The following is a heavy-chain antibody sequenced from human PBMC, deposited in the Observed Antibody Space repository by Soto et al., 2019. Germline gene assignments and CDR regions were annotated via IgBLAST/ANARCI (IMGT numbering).Heavy chain of an antibody. CDR2: ISSDGSTK. V-gene: IGHV3-30-3*01. CDR3: ARAVHFSVCSNAAPPGMDV. D-gene: IGHD2-8*01. CDR1: GFTFSLYI. Sequence: QVQLVESGGGVVQPGRSLRLSCAASGFTFSLYIMHWVRQAPGQVLEWVALISSDGSTKDYADSVKGRFTISRDNSKKTLYLQENSLRAEDTDVYHCARAVHFSVCSNAAPPGMDVWGQGTTVTVSS. J-gene: IGHJ6*02.